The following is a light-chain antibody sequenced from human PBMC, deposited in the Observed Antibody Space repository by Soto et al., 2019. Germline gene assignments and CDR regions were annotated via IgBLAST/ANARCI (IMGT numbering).Light chain of an antibody. Sequence: QSVLTQPPSVSAAPGQTVTISCSGSSSNIGNNYVSWYQQLPGTAPKLLIYDNNKRPSGIPDRFSGSKSGTSATLGITGLQKGDDAAYYCGTWDSSLSAVVFGGGTKLTVL. CDR2: DNN. CDR1: SSNIGNNY. V-gene: IGLV1-51*01. CDR3: GTWDSSLSAVV. J-gene: IGLJ2*01.